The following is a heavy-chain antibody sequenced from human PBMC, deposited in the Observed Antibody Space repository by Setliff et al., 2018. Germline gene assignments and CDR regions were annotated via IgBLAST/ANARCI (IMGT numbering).Heavy chain of an antibody. D-gene: IGHD3-3*01. CDR3: ARDRPGAIFGVVTPFDY. CDR1: GFTFSNAW. J-gene: IGHJ4*02. CDR2: IKSKTDGGTI. V-gene: IGHV3-15*01. Sequence: SLRLSCAASGFTFSNAWMSWVRQAPGKGLEWVGRIKSKTDGGTIDYAAPVKGRLTISRDDSKNTLYLQVNSLRSEDTAVYYCARDRPGAIFGVVTPFDYWGQGTLVTVSS.